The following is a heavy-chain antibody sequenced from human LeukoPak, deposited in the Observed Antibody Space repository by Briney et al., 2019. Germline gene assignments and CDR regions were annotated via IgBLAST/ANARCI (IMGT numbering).Heavy chain of an antibody. Sequence: SETLSLTRTVSGGSISSTSYYWGWIRQPPGKGLEWIGSTYYSGSTESTYYNPSLKSRVTISVDTSKNQFSLKLSAVTAADTAVYYCTRRGSGLPLHYWGQGTLVTVSS. V-gene: IGHV4-39*01. J-gene: IGHJ4*02. CDR1: GGSISSTSYY. CDR3: TRRGSGLPLHY. CDR2: TYYSGSTEST. D-gene: IGHD3-3*01.